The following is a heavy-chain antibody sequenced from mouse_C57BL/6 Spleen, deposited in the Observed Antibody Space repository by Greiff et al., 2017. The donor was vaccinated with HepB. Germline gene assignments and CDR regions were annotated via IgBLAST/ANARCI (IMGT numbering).Heavy chain of an antibody. V-gene: IGHV1-18*01. CDR1: GYTFTDYN. J-gene: IGHJ4*01. Sequence: ELVKPGASVKIPCKASGYTFTDYNMDWVKQSHGKSLEWIGDINPNNGGTIYNQKFKGKATLTVDKSSSTAYMELRSLTSEDTAVYYCARCITTVVATKGYAMDYWGQGTSVTVSS. CDR3: ARCITTVVATKGYAMDY. CDR2: INPNNGGT. D-gene: IGHD1-1*01.